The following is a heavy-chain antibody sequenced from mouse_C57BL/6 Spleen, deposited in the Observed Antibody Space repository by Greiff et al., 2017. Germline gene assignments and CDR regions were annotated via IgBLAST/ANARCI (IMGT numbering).Heavy chain of an antibody. CDR1: GYSFTGYY. Sequence: VQLKQSGPELVKPGASVKISCKASGYSFTGYYMNWVKQSPEKSLEWIGEINPSTGGTTYNQKFKAKATLTVDKSSSTAYMQLKGLTAEDSAVYYCARRCSYAMDYWGQGTSVTVSS. CDR2: INPSTGGT. J-gene: IGHJ4*01. V-gene: IGHV1-42*01. CDR3: ARRCSYAMDY.